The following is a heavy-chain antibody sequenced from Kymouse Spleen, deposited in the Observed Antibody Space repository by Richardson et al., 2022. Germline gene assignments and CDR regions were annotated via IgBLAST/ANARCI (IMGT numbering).Heavy chain of an antibody. CDR1: GFTFSSYG. CDR2: IWYDGSNK. D-gene: IGHD3-10*01. V-gene: IGHV3-33*01. Sequence: QVQLVESGGGVVQPGRSLRLSCAASGFTFSSYGMHWVRQAPGKGLEWVAVIWYDGSNKYYADSVKGRFTISRDNSKNTLYLQMNSLRAEDTAVYYCARRLLWFGEDNWFDPWGQGTLVTVSS. J-gene: IGHJ5*02. CDR3: ARRLLWFGEDNWFDP.